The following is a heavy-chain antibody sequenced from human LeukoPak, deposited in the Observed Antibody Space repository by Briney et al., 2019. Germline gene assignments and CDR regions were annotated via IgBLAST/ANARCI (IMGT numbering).Heavy chain of an antibody. CDR3: ARGRSGYGPFDAFDI. J-gene: IGHJ3*02. CDR1: GYTFSSDA. D-gene: IGHD3-22*01. V-gene: IGHV3-23*01. Sequence: QPGGSLRLSCTASGYTFSSDAMTWVRQAPGGGLEWVSAISGSGANTYYADSVKGRFAASRDNSKDTLYLQMRSLRAEDTAVYCCARGRSGYGPFDAFDIWGHGTWVTVSS. CDR2: ISGSGANT.